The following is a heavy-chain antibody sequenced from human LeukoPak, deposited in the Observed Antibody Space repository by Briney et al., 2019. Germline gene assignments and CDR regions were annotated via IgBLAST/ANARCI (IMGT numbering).Heavy chain of an antibody. CDR3: ARWGIAAAGANDY. D-gene: IGHD6-13*01. CDR2: IWHDGSKK. V-gene: IGHV3-33*01. J-gene: IGHJ4*02. Sequence: QSGGSLRLSCEASGFSFSNYGMHWVRQAPGKGLEWVALIWHDGSKKYYGDSVMGRFTISRDNYKNTVDLQMNNLRAEDTAVYYCARWGIAAAGANDYWGQGILVTVSS. CDR1: GFSFSNYG.